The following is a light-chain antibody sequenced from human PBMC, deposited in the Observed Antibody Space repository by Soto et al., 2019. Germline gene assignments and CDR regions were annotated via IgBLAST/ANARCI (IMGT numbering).Light chain of an antibody. V-gene: IGKV3-20*01. CDR1: QSVSSDF. J-gene: IGKJ1*01. CDR2: GAS. Sequence: EIVLTQSPGTLSLSPGERTTLSCRASQSVSSDFLAWYQQKPGQAPRLLIYGASSRATGIPDRFSGGGSGTDFPLTISRLDPEDSAVYYCQQYGSSAWTFGQGTKVDI. CDR3: QQYGSSAWT.